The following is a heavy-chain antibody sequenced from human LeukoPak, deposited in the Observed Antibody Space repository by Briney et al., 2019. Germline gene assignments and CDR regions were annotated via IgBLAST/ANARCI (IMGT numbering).Heavy chain of an antibody. Sequence: SLRLSCAASGFTFDDYAMHWVRQAPGKGLEWVSGISWNSGSIGYADSVKGRFTISRDNSKNTLYLQMNSLRAVDTAVYYCARVVTGVSLDYFDYWGQGTLVTVSS. CDR3: ARVVTGVSLDYFDY. D-gene: IGHD2-21*02. J-gene: IGHJ4*02. V-gene: IGHV3-9*01. CDR2: ISWNSGSI. CDR1: GFTFDDYA.